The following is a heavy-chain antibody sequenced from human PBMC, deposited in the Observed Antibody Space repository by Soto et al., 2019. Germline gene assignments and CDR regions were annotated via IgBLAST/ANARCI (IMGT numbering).Heavy chain of an antibody. J-gene: IGHJ6*02. D-gene: IGHD6-13*01. Sequence: PSETLSLTCAVSGGSISSSNWWSWVRQPPGXGLEWIGEIYHSGSTNYNPSLKSRVTISVDKSKNQFSLKLSSVTAADTAVYYCAREAAAAANIGVSYYYYGMNVWGQGTTVTVAS. CDR3: AREAAAAANIGVSYYYYGMNV. V-gene: IGHV4-4*02. CDR1: GGSISSSNW. CDR2: IYHSGST.